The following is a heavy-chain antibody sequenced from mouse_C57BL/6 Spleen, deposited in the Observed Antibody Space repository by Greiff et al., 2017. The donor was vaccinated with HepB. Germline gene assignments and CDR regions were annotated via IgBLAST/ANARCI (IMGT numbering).Heavy chain of an antibody. D-gene: IGHD1-1*01. J-gene: IGHJ4*01. V-gene: IGHV5-6*02. CDR2: ISSGGSYT. CDR1: GFTFSSYG. CDR3: ARRDPNYYGSSRDYYAMDY. Sequence: EVKLVESGGDLVKPGGSLKLSCAASGFTFSSYGMSWVRQTPDKRLEWVATISSGGSYTYYPDSVKGRFTISRDNAKNTLYLQMSSLKSEDTAMYYCARRDPNYYGSSRDYYAMDYWGQGTSVTVSS.